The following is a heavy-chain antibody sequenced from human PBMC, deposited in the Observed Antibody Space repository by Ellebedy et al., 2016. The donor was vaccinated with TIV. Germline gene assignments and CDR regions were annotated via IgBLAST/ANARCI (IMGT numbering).Heavy chain of an antibody. Sequence: PGGSLRLSCTASGFSFGDYVLSWFRQAPGKGLEWVSYIRIKAYGRTTEYAASVKDRFTFFRDDSKSIAYLQMNSLKTEDTGLYYCSRGLRISGESFDVWGQGTMVTVSS. J-gene: IGHJ3*01. V-gene: IGHV3-49*03. D-gene: IGHD3-10*01. CDR2: IRIKAYGRTT. CDR3: SRGLRISGESFDV. CDR1: GFSFGDYV.